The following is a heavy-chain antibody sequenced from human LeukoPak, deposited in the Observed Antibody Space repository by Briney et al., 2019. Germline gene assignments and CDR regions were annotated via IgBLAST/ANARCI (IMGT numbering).Heavy chain of an antibody. J-gene: IGHJ6*03. Sequence: SETLSLTCAVYGGSFSGYYWSWIRQPPGKGLEWIGEINHSGSTNYNPSLKSRVTISVDTSKNQFSLKLSSVIAADTAVYYCARGALVPGYYYYMDVWGKGTTVTVSS. CDR1: GGSFSGYY. CDR3: ARGALVPGYYYYMDV. D-gene: IGHD2-2*01. V-gene: IGHV4-34*01. CDR2: INHSGST.